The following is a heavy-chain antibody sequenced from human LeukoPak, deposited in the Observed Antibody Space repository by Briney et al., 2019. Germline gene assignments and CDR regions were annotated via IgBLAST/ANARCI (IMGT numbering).Heavy chain of an antibody. CDR3: ARGDSSGYYRYFDY. CDR1: GGSISSGGYS. Sequence: SETLPLTCAVSGGSISSGGYSWSWIRQPPGTGLEWIGYIYHSGSTYYNPSLKSRVTISVDRSKNQFSLKLSSVTAADTAVYYCARGDSSGYYRYFDYWGQGTLVTVSS. D-gene: IGHD3-22*01. J-gene: IGHJ4*02. V-gene: IGHV4-30-2*01. CDR2: IYHSGST.